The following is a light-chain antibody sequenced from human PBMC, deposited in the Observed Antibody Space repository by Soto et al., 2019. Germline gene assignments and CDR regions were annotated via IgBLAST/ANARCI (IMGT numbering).Light chain of an antibody. CDR1: QSVSSN. J-gene: IGKJ1*01. CDR3: QQYHNWGT. Sequence: EIVMTQSPATLSVSPGERATLSCRASQSVSSNLAWYQQKPGQAPRLLIYGASTRATGIPARFSGSGSGTSFTLTIISLPSEEFEVDYGQQYHNWGTFGQGTKVEIK. CDR2: GAS. V-gene: IGKV3-15*01.